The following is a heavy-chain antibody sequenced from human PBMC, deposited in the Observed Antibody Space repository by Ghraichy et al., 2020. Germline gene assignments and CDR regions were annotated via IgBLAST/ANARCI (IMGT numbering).Heavy chain of an antibody. CDR1: GFIFNSYS. V-gene: IGHV3-21*01. J-gene: IGHJ4*02. CDR2: ISSNGDKI. D-gene: IGHD6-19*01. CDR3: AREYSSYSIYYFDN. Sequence: GGSLRLSCAASGFIFNSYSMNWVRQAPGKGLEWVASISSNGDKIYYGDSVAGRFTISRDNAKNSLYLQMSSLRAEDTATYYCAREYSSYSIYYFDNWGQGTLVAVSS.